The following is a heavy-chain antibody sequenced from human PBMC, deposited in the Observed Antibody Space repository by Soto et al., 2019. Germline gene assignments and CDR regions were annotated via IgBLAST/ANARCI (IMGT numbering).Heavy chain of an antibody. D-gene: IGHD4-17*01. CDR1: GYTFTSYY. J-gene: IGHJ6*02. V-gene: IGHV1-46*03. CDR3: VLEGDYRTLYYYDMDV. Sequence: ASVNVSCKASGYTFTSYYMHWVRQAPGQGLEWMGIINPSGGSTSYAQKFQGRVTMTRDTSTSTVYMELSSLRSEHTAVYYCVLEGDYRTLYYYDMDVWGQVPKVTVSS. CDR2: INPSGGST.